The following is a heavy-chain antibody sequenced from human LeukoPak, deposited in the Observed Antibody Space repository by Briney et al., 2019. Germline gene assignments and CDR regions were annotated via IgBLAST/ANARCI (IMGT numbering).Heavy chain of an antibody. CDR2: IYPADSNS. D-gene: IGHD5-12*01. J-gene: IGHJ4*02. V-gene: IGHV5-51*01. CDR1: GYIFTNYW. CDR3: ARLDSGYDYDY. Sequence: GESLKISCKGSGYIFTNYWFGWVRQMPGKGLEWMGIIYPADSNSRYSPSFRGQVTISADKSTSTAYLQWSSLKASDTAMYYCARLDSGYDYDYWGQGTLVTVSS.